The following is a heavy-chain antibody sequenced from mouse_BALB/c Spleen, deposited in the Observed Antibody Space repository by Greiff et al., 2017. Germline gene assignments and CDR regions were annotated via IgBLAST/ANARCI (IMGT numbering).Heavy chain of an antibody. CDR3: ASITTVVATEAY. CDR2: IDPENGNT. Sequence: EVKLMESGAELVRPGALVKLSCKASGFNIKDYYMHWVKQRPEQGLEWIGWIDPENGNTIYDPKFQGKASITADTSSNTAYLQLSSLTSEDTAVYYCASITTVVATEAYWGQGTLVTVSA. D-gene: IGHD1-1*01. CDR1: GFNIKDYY. V-gene: IGHV14-1*02. J-gene: IGHJ3*01.